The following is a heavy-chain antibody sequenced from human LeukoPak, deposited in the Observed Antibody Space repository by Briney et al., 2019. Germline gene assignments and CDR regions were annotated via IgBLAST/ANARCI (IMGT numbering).Heavy chain of an antibody. CDR3: AKAPVGGSSTSCYAEYYYGMDV. CDR1: RFTFSSYG. D-gene: IGHD2-2*01. J-gene: IGHJ6*04. V-gene: IGHV3-30*18. Sequence: GGSLRLSCAPSRFTFSSYGMHWVRAAPGKGLEWGAVISYDGSNKYYADSVKGRFTISTDNSKKTLYLQMNSLRAEDTAVYYCAKAPVGGSSTSCYAEYYYGMDVWGKGTTVTVSS. CDR2: ISYDGSNK.